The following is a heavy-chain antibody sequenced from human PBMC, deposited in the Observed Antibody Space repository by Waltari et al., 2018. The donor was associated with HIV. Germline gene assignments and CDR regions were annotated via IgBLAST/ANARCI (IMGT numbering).Heavy chain of an antibody. D-gene: IGHD4-17*01. CDR3: ARHMATVALFDP. Sequence: QVQLPESGPGLVKPSVTLSLICTVPCRSISSYYWSWIRQPPGKGLEVIGYIYYSGITNYNPSLKSRVTISVDTSKNQFALMLSSVTAADTTVDYSARHMATVALFDPWGQGTLVTVSS. CDR1: CRSISSYY. V-gene: IGHV4-59*08. J-gene: IGHJ5*02. CDR2: IYYSGIT.